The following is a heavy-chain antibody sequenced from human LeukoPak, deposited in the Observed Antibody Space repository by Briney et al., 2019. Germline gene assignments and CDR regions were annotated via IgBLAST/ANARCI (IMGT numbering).Heavy chain of an antibody. V-gene: IGHV4-4*02. CDR2: IYHSGST. D-gene: IGHD5-24*01. Sequence: SETLSLTCAVSGGSISSSNWWSWVRQPPGKGLEWIGEIYHSGSTNYNPSLKSRVTISVDKSKNQFSLKLSSVTAADTAVYYCARLGRWLQLKWFDPWGQGTLVTVSS. CDR1: GGSISSSNW. J-gene: IGHJ5*02. CDR3: ARLGRWLQLKWFDP.